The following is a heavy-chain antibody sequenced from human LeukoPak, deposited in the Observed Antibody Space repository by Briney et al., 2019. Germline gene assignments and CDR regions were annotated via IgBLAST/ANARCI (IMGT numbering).Heavy chain of an antibody. J-gene: IGHJ4*01. CDR1: GFIFSDYY. Sequence: GGSLRLSCAASGFIFSDYYMSWIRQAPGKGLEWVSYISSSGSTMYYTDSVKGRFTISRDTSKNTVSLQMNSLRAEDTAVYYCAGDKTTGGXXEFDYWXXGTLVTVS. CDR3: AGDKTTGGXXEFDY. V-gene: IGHV3-11*01. D-gene: IGHD6-19*01. CDR2: ISSSGSTM.